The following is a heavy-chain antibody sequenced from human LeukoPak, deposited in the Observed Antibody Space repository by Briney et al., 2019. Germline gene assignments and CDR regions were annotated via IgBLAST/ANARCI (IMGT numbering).Heavy chain of an antibody. CDR3: ARVGAAPHYYYYYYYMDV. CDR2: ISSSSSYI. Sequence: PGGSLRLSCAASGFTFSSYSMNWVRQAPGKGLEWVSSISSSSSYIYYADSVKGRFTISRDNAKNSLYLQMNSLRAEDTAVYYCARVGAAPHYYYYYYYMDVWGKGTTVTVSS. V-gene: IGHV3-21*01. D-gene: IGHD6-6*01. J-gene: IGHJ6*03. CDR1: GFTFSSYS.